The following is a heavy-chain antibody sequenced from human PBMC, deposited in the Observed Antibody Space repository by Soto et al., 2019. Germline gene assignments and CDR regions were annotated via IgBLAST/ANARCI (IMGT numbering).Heavy chain of an antibody. CDR1: GDTFSSYP. CDR2: IIPIIGTA. CDR3: ARDSRTIAARSFYY. Sequence: SVKVSFKASGDTFSSYPTSWVRQAPGQGLEWMGGIIPIIGTANYAQKFQGRVTITADKSTSTAYMELSSLRSEDKAVYYCARDSRTIAARSFYYWGQGTLVTVS. D-gene: IGHD6-6*01. J-gene: IGHJ4*02. V-gene: IGHV1-69*06.